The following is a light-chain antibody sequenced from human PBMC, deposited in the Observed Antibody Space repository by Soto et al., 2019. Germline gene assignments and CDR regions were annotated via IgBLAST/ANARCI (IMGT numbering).Light chain of an antibody. J-gene: IGLJ1*01. V-gene: IGLV2-8*01. CDR3: SSYAGSNNWN. CDR2: EVS. Sequence: QSALTQPPSASGSPGQSVTISCTGTSSDVGGYNYVSWYQQHPGKAPKLMIYEVSKRPSGVPDRFSGSKSGNTASLTVSGLQAEDKADYYCSSYAGSNNWNFGTGPK. CDR1: SSDVGGYNY.